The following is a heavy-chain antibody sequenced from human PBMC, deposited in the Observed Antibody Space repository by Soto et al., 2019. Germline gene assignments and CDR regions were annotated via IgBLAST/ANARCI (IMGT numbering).Heavy chain of an antibody. CDR3: AKDIHDYGDYVWFDP. D-gene: IGHD4-17*01. Sequence: CGSLRLSCAASGFTFGSYAMSWVRQAPGKGLDWVSAISGSGGSTYYADSVKGRFTISRDNSKNTLYLQMNSLRAEETAVYYCAKDIHDYGDYVWFDPWAQGSVVTVSS. CDR1: GFTFGSYA. CDR2: ISGSGGST. V-gene: IGHV3-23*01. J-gene: IGHJ5*02.